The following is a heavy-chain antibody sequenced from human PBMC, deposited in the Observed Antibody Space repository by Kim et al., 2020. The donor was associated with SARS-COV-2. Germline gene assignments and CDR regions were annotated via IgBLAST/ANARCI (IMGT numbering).Heavy chain of an antibody. J-gene: IGHJ4*02. D-gene: IGHD3-10*01. CDR2: INPKSGGT. V-gene: IGHV1-2*06. CDR3: ARVEGAMVRGVLAY. CDR1: GYTFTGYY. Sequence: ASVKVSCKASGYTFTGYYMHWVRQAPGQGLEWMGRINPKSGGTDYAQKFQDRVTMTRDTSISTTYMELSSLRSDDTAVYFCARVEGAMVRGVLAYWGQGALVTVS.